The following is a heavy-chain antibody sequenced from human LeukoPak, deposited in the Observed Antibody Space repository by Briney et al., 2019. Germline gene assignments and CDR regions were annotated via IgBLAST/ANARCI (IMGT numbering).Heavy chain of an antibody. CDR2: IYSGGST. CDR3: ARGIRTAMVTGYYYYGMDV. D-gene: IGHD5-18*01. V-gene: IGHV3-53*01. CDR1: GFTVSSNY. Sequence: GGSLRLSCAASGFTVSSNYMSWVRQAPGKGLEWVSVIYSGGSTYYADSVKGRFTISRDNSKNTLYLQMNSLRAEDTAVYYCARGIRTAMVTGYYYYGMDVWGQGTTVTVSS. J-gene: IGHJ6*02.